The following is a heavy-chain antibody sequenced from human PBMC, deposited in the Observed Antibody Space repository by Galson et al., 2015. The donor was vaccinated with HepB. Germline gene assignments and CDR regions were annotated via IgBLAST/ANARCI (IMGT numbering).Heavy chain of an antibody. CDR3: AKLPEMATMYWYFDL. V-gene: IGHV3-23*01. D-gene: IGHD5-24*01. CDR2: ISGSGGST. CDR1: GFTFSGYA. J-gene: IGHJ2*01. Sequence: SLRLSCAASGFTFSGYAMSWVRQAPGQGLEWVSAISGSGGSTYYADSVKGRVTIPRDNSKSTLYLQMNSLRAEDTAGYYCAKLPEMATMYWYFDLWGRGTLVTVSS.